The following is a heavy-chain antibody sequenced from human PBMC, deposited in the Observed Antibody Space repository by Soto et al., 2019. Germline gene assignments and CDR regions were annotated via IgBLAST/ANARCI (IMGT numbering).Heavy chain of an antibody. CDR2: IYYSGST. CDR3: AREDYGGNSGPNY. V-gene: IGHV4-31*03. CDR1: GGSISSGGYY. Sequence: NPSETLSLTCTVSGGSISSGGYYWSWIRQHPGKGLEWIGYIYYSGSTYYNPSLKSRVTISVDTSKNQFSLKLSSVTAADTAVYYCAREDYGGNSGPNYWGQGTLVTVSS. J-gene: IGHJ4*02. D-gene: IGHD4-17*01.